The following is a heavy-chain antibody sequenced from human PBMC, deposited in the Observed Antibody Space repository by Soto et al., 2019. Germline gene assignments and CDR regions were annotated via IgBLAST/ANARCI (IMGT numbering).Heavy chain of an antibody. CDR3: ARGGPVTTWGHYYYYYGMDV. CDR1: GGSFSGYY. D-gene: IGHD4-17*01. J-gene: IGHJ6*02. CDR2: INHSGST. Sequence: PSETLSLTCAVYGGSFSGYYWSWIRQPPGKGLEWIGEINHSGSTNYNPSLKSRVTISVDTSKNQFSLKLSSVTAADTAVYYCARGGPVTTWGHYYYYYGMDVWGQGTTVTVSS. V-gene: IGHV4-34*01.